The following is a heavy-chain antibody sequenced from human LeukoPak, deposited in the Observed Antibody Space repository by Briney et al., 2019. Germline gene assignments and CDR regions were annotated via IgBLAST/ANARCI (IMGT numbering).Heavy chain of an antibody. Sequence: PSESLSLTCTVSGGSISSYYRSWIRQPPGKGLEWVGYIYYSGSTNYNPSLKSRVTISVETSKNQFSLKLSSVHAGDPAVYYFGRVNLRYWFDPWGEGTQVTVSS. D-gene: IGHD1-14*01. J-gene: IGHJ5*02. CDR3: GRVNLRYWFDP. CDR1: GGSISSYY. CDR2: IYYSGST. V-gene: IGHV4-59*01.